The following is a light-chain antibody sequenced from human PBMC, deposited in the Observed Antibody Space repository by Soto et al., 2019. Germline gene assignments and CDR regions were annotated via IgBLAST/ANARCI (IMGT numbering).Light chain of an antibody. CDR2: DDN. CDR3: QVWGSGSDNNV. CDR1: NIGIRS. Sequence: SYELTQPPSVSVAPGQTARIPCGGDNIGIRSVHWYQQKPRQAPVVVVYDDNDRPSGIPERFSGSNAGNTATLNIGRVEAGDEDDYYCQVWGSGSDNNVFGTGTKVTVL. V-gene: IGLV3-21*02. J-gene: IGLJ1*01.